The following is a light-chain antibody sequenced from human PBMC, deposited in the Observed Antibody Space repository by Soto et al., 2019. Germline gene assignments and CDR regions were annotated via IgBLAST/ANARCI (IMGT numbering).Light chain of an antibody. CDR1: SGHSRYA. Sequence: QLVLTQSPSASASLGASVKLTCTLSSGHSRYAIAWHQQQPEKGPLYLMKVNSDGSHNKGDGIPDRFSGSSSGAERYLTISRLQSEDEADYYCQTWGTGIRVFGGGTQLTVL. J-gene: IGLJ3*02. V-gene: IGLV4-69*01. CDR3: QTWGTGIRV. CDR2: VNSDGSH.